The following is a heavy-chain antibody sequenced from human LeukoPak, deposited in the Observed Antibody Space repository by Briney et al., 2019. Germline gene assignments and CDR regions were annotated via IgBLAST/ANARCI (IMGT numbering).Heavy chain of an antibody. CDR2: ISGSGGST. CDR3: AKAPYDSSGYYYFDY. D-gene: IGHD3-22*01. CDR1: RFTLSSYA. Sequence: GGSLRLSCAPSRFTLSSYAMSWVRQDPGKGLEWVSAISGSGGSTYYADSVKGRFTISRDNSKNTLYLQMNSLRAEDTAVYYCAKAPYDSSGYYYFDYWGQGTLVTASS. J-gene: IGHJ4*02. V-gene: IGHV3-23*01.